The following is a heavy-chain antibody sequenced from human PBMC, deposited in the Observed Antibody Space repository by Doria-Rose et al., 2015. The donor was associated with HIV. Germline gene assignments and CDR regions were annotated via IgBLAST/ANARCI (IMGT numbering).Heavy chain of an antibody. CDR2: IFSDDER. D-gene: IGHD6-13*01. J-gene: IGHJ4*02. Sequence: TLKESGPVLVKPTETLTLTCTVSGVSLSSPGMGVSWIRQPPGKALEWLANIFSDDERSYKTSQKSRLTISRGTSKGQVVLTMTDMDPVDTATYYCARIKSSRWYHKYYFDFWGQGTLVIVSA. V-gene: IGHV2-26*01. CDR1: GVSLSSPGMG. CDR3: ARIKSSRWYHKYYFDF.